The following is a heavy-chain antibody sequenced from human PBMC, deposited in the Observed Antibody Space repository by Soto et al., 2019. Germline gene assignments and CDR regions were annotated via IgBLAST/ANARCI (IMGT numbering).Heavy chain of an antibody. V-gene: IGHV4-39*01. CDR1: GGSISSSSYY. J-gene: IGHJ5*02. Sequence: WETLSLTCTVSGGSISSSSYYWGWILHPPGKGLEWIGSIYYSGSTYYNPSLKSRVTISVDTSKNQFSLKLSSVTAADTAVYYCARQWSNPTVGTDWFDPWGQGTLVTVSS. CDR3: ARQWSNPTVGTDWFDP. D-gene: IGHD1-26*01. CDR2: IYYSGST.